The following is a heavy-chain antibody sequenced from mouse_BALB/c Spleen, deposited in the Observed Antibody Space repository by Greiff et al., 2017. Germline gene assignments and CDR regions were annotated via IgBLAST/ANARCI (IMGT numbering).Heavy chain of an antibody. CDR2: INPNNGDT. CDR1: GYTFTDYY. J-gene: IGHJ3*01. D-gene: IGHD2-3*01. Sequence: VQLQQSGPELVKPGASVKMSCKASGYTFTDYYMTWVKQSHGKSLEWIGDINPNNGDTFYNQKFKGKATLTVDKSSSTAYMELLSLTSEDSAVYYCARSRDGLMLAYWGQGTLVTVSA. V-gene: IGHV1-26*01. CDR3: ARSRDGLMLAY.